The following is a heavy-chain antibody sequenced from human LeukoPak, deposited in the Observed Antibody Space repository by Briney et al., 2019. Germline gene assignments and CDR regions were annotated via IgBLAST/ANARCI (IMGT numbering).Heavy chain of an antibody. D-gene: IGHD1-7*01. Sequence: GGSLRLSCAASGFTFSSYAIHWVRQAPGKGLEWVAVIWYDGSNKYYADSVKGRFTISRDNSKNTLYLQMNSLRAEDTAVYYCARDRLELRSGWFDPWGQGTLVTVSS. V-gene: IGHV3-33*08. J-gene: IGHJ5*02. CDR1: GFTFSSYA. CDR3: ARDRLELRSGWFDP. CDR2: IWYDGSNK.